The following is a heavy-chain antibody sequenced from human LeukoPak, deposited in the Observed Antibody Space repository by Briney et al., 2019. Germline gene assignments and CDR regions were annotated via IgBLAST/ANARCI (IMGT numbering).Heavy chain of an antibody. V-gene: IGHV3-49*04. D-gene: IGHD6-13*01. CDR2: IRSKAYGGTT. J-gene: IGHJ4*02. CDR1: GFTFGDYA. CDR3: TRDRYSSSWYSYYFDY. Sequence: GGSLRLSCTASGFTFGDYAMSWVRQAPGKGLEWVGFIRSKAYGGTTEYAASVKGRFTISRDDSKSIAYLQMNSPKTEDTAVYYCTRDRYSSSWYSYYFDYWGQGTLVTVSS.